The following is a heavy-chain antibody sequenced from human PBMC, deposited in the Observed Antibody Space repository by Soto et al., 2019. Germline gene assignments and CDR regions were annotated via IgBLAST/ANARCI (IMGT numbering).Heavy chain of an antibody. CDR2: INPKSGGT. Sequence: ASVNVSCKASGYSFTDDHIHWVRQAPGQGLEWLGRINPKSGGTSTAQKFQGWVTMTTDTSISTASMEMTRLTSDDTAIYYCERGASTDCSNGVCSFFYNHDLDVWGQGTTVNVSS. CDR1: GYSFTDDH. J-gene: IGHJ6*02. CDR3: ERGASTDCSNGVCSFFYNHDLDV. V-gene: IGHV1-2*04. D-gene: IGHD2-8*01.